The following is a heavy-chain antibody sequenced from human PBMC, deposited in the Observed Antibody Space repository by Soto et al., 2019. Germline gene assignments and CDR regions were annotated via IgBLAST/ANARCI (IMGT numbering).Heavy chain of an antibody. CDR3: ARKEYYYGSGAFFDS. CDR2: IIPILGIA. V-gene: IGHV1-69*02. CDR1: GGTFSSCT. D-gene: IGHD3-10*01. J-gene: IGHJ4*02. Sequence: SVKVSCKASGGTFSSCTISWVRQAPGQGLEWMGRIIPILGIANYAQKFQGRVTITADKSTSTAYMELSSLRSEDTAVYYCARKEYYYGSGAFFDSWGQGTVVTVSS.